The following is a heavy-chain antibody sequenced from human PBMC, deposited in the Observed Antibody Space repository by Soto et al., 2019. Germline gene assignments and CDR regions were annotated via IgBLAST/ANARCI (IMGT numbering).Heavy chain of an antibody. CDR1: GYPFTDLY. Sequence: ASVKVSCKPSGYPFTDLYMHWVRQAPGQGLEWMGIINPSGGSTSYAQKFQGRVTMTRDTSTSTVYMELSSLRSEDTAVYYCATLDPPYYDILTGHSDYWGQGTLVTVSS. V-gene: IGHV1-46*01. CDR2: INPSGGST. D-gene: IGHD3-9*01. CDR3: ATLDPPYYDILTGHSDY. J-gene: IGHJ4*02.